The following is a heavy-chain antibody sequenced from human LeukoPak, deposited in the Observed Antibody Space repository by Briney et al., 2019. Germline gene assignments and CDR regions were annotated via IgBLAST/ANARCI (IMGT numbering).Heavy chain of an antibody. J-gene: IGHJ4*02. CDR3: VREGNELLSKKFDY. Sequence: ASVKVSCKASGFTFSGHYIHWVRQAPGQGLEWMGYINPHSGGTSSPQKFQGRVTMTTDTSISAVYMELSSLTSDDTAMYYCVREGNELLSKKFDYWGQGSLVTVSS. V-gene: IGHV1-2*02. CDR1: GFTFSGHY. CDR2: INPHSGGT. D-gene: IGHD2-21*02.